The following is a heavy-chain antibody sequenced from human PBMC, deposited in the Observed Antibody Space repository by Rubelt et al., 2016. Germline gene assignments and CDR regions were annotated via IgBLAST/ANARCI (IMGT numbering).Heavy chain of an antibody. V-gene: IGHV1-18*01. CDR3: ARDRAGDFTFDY. Sequence: QVQLVQSGAEVKKPGASVKVSCKASGYTFTSYGISWVRQAPGQGLEWMGWISAYNGNKNYALNLQGRVTMSTDTSTSTAYMELRRLRSEDTAVYYCARDRAGDFTFDYWGQGTLVTVSS. CDR1: GYTFTSYG. D-gene: IGHD7-27*01. J-gene: IGHJ4*02. CDR2: ISAYNGNK.